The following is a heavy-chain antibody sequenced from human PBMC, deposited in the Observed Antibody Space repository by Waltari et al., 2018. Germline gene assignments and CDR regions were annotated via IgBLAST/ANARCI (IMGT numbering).Heavy chain of an antibody. CDR3: AREATATSLDH. V-gene: IGHV3-7*01. J-gene: IGHJ4*02. D-gene: IGHD4-17*01. Sequence: EVRLEESGGTSVQPGGSLRLSCATSGFTFGNYWMSWVRPAPGKGLEWVGNINQDGREMYSVDSVKGRLFISRDNSKNALFLEMNSLRGEDSGVYYCAREATATSLDHWGQGTLVRVSS. CDR2: INQDGREM. CDR1: GFTFGNYW.